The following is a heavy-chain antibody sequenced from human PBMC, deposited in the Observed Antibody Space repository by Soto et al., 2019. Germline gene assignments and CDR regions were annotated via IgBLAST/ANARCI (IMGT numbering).Heavy chain of an antibody. J-gene: IGHJ4*02. V-gene: IGHV3-30*18. D-gene: IGHD6-13*01. CDR2: ISYDGSNK. Sequence: GGSLRLSCAASGFTFSNAWMSWVRQAPGKGLEWVAVISYDGSNKYYADSVKGRITISRDNSKNTLYLQMNSLRAEDTAVYYCAKDLDKQQLIVDYWGQGTQVTVSS. CDR3: AKDLDKQQLIVDY. CDR1: GFTFSNAW.